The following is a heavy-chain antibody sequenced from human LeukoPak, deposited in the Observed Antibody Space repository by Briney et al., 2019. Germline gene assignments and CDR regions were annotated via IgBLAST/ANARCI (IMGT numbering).Heavy chain of an antibody. CDR3: ARVIIVDIVVVVAAGQGFDP. V-gene: IGHV4-38-2*01. CDR2: IYHSGST. Sequence: SETLSLTCAVYGGSFSGYYWGWIRQPPGKGLEWIGSIYHSGSTYYNPSLKSRVTISVDTSKNQFSLKLSSVTAADTAAYYCARVIIVDIVVVVAAGQGFDPWGQGTLVTVSS. D-gene: IGHD2-15*01. CDR1: GGSFSGYY. J-gene: IGHJ5*02.